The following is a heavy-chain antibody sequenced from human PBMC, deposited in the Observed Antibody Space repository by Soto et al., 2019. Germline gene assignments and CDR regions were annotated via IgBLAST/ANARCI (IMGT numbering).Heavy chain of an antibody. CDR2: ISGGVGTTI. Sequence: QVQLVESGGGLVKPGGSLRLSCAASGFTFSDYYMGWIRQAPGKGLEWVSSISGGVGTTIYYADSVKGRFTTSRDNAYNSLYLQMNSLSAEDTAVYYCAREMRMSYGQFDYWGQGTLVTASS. V-gene: IGHV3-11*01. D-gene: IGHD2-8*01. CDR3: AREMRMSYGQFDY. J-gene: IGHJ4*02. CDR1: GFTFSDYY.